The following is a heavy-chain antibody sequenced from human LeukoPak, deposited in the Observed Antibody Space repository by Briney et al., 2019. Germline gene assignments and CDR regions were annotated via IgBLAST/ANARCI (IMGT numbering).Heavy chain of an antibody. Sequence: GGSLRLSCAASGFSFSSYWMSWVRQAPGKGLEWVANIEQDGSKKYYVDSVRGRFTISRDNAKNSLYLQMNSLRVEDTAVYYCARDTAGLDSWGQGTLVTVSS. CDR3: ARDTAGLDS. D-gene: IGHD2-21*02. J-gene: IGHJ5*01. CDR1: GFSFSSYW. V-gene: IGHV3-7*05. CDR2: IEQDGSKK.